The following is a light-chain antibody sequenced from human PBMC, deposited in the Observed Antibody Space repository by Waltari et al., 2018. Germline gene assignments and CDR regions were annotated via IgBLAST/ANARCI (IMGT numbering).Light chain of an antibody. CDR1: QSVSSN. J-gene: IGKJ1*01. V-gene: IGKV3-15*01. CDR3: QQYNDWPRT. Sequence: EIVMTQSPATLSVSPGERATLSCRASQSVSSNLAWYQQKPGQSPRLLIYGASTRATGIAARFRGSGSGTEFSLNISSLQSEDFALYYCQQYNDWPRTFGQGTKVEI. CDR2: GAS.